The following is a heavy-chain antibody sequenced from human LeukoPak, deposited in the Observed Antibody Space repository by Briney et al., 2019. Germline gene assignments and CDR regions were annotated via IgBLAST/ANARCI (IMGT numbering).Heavy chain of an antibody. CDR1: GYTFTGYY. Sequence: ASVKVSCKASGYTFTGYYMHWVRQAPGQGLEWMGWINPNSGGTNYAQKFQGWATMTRDTSISTAYMELSRLRSDDTAVYYCARERAHRLVSGYDPYYYGMDVWGKGTTVTVSS. J-gene: IGHJ6*04. D-gene: IGHD5-12*01. CDR3: ARERAHRLVSGYDPYYYGMDV. CDR2: INPNSGGT. V-gene: IGHV1-2*04.